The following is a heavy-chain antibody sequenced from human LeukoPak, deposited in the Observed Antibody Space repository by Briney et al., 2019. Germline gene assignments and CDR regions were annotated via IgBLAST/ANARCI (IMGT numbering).Heavy chain of an antibody. J-gene: IGHJ4*02. CDR3: ARDRGGAYDFWSGYYTGYFDY. D-gene: IGHD3-3*01. V-gene: IGHV3-30*04. CDR2: ISYDGSNK. CDR1: AFTFRNYA. Sequence: PGRSLRLSCAASAFTFRNYAIHWVRQAPGKGLEWVAVISYDGSNKFYADSVKGRFTISRDSSNYTLYLQMNSLRVEDTAVYYCARDRGGAYDFWSGYYTGYFDYWGQGTLVPVSS.